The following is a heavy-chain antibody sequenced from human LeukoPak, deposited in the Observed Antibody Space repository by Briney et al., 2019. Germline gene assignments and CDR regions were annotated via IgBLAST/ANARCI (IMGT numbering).Heavy chain of an antibody. Sequence: GGSLRLSCAASGFTFSSYSMNWVRQAPGKGLEWVSSISSSSSYICYADSVKGRFTISRDNAKNSLYLQMNSLRAEDTALYYCAKDLQRRTNDYGDYAFDYWGQGTLATVSS. CDR2: ISSSSSYI. J-gene: IGHJ4*02. CDR1: GFTFSSYS. V-gene: IGHV3-21*04. D-gene: IGHD4-17*01. CDR3: AKDLQRRTNDYGDYAFDY.